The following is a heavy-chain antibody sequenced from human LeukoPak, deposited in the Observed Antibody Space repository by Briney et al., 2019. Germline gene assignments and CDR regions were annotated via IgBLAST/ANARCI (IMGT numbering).Heavy chain of an antibody. CDR1: GGSISSGSYY. V-gene: IGHV4-61*02. J-gene: IGHJ4*02. Sequence: PSETLSLTCTVSGGSISSGSYYWSWIRQPAGKGLEWIGRIYTSGSTNYNPSLKSRVTTSVDTSKNQFSLKLSSVTAADTAVYYCASGPSPYYYDSSGYPYYYDYWGQGTLVTVSS. D-gene: IGHD3-22*01. CDR3: ASGPSPYYYDSSGYPYYYDY. CDR2: IYTSGST.